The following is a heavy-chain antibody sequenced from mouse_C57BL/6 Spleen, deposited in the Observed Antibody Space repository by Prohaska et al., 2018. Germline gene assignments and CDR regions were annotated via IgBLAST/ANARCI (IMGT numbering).Heavy chain of an antibody. D-gene: IGHD2-4*01. Sequence: TWVKQRPGQGLEWIGDIYPGSGSTNYNEKFKSKATLTVDTSSSTAYMQLSSLTSEDSAVYYCARSTDYPWFAYWGQGTLVTVSA. V-gene: IGHV1-55*01. CDR2: IYPGSGST. J-gene: IGHJ3*01. CDR3: ARSTDYPWFAY.